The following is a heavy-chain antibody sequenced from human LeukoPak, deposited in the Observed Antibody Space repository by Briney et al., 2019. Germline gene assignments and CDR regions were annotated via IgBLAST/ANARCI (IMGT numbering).Heavy chain of an antibody. Sequence: SVKVSCKASGFTFTSSAMQWVRQARGQRLEWIGWIVVGSGNTNYAQKFQERVTITRDMSTSTAYMELSSLRSEDTAVYYCAAVGPPYDILTGYRPRFYYYYGIDVWGQGTTVTVSS. CDR1: GFTFTSSA. J-gene: IGHJ6*02. D-gene: IGHD3-9*01. V-gene: IGHV1-58*02. CDR2: IVVGSGNT. CDR3: AAVGPPYDILTGYRPRFYYYYGIDV.